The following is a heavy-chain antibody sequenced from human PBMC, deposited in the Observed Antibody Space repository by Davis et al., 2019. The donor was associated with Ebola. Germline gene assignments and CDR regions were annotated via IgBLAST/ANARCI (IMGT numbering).Heavy chain of an antibody. Sequence: ASVKVSCKASGYTFTGYYMHWVRQAPGQGLEWMGWINPKSGDSTYAQNFQGRVTMTRDTSIGTAYMDLSRLRSDDKAGYYCSRGGGYCSGGSCYPANWFDPWGQGTLVTVSS. CDR2: INPKSGDS. J-gene: IGHJ5*02. D-gene: IGHD2-15*01. CDR3: SRGGGYCSGGSCYPANWFDP. CDR1: GYTFTGYY. V-gene: IGHV1-2*02.